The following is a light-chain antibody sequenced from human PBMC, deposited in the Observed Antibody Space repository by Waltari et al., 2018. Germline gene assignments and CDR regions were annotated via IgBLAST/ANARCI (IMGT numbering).Light chain of an antibody. J-gene: IGKJ2*01. CDR3: QQYNTYPYT. Sequence: DIQMTQSPSSLSASVGDTVTITCRASQAISNNLAWVQQKPGKGPNSLIYCAFIFQSGVPSRFSGSGSETDFTLTISRLQPEDFATYYCQQYNTYPYTFGQGTKLEIK. V-gene: IGKV1-16*01. CDR1: QAISNN. CDR2: CAF.